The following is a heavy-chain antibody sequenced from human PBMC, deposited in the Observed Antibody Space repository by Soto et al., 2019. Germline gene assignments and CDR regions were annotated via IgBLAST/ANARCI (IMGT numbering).Heavy chain of an antibody. Sequence: QVQLVQSGAEMKKPGSSVKVSCQSSGGTFNTYAMNWVRQAPGQGPEWMGDISPMFGAANYAPKFQGRVTITADESTGTSYMQLSSLTSEDTALYVCAREVQVHNPAFVYWGEGTLVTVSS. CDR3: AREVQVHNPAFVY. D-gene: IGHD1-1*01. CDR2: ISPMFGAA. CDR1: GGTFNTYA. J-gene: IGHJ4*02. V-gene: IGHV1-69*19.